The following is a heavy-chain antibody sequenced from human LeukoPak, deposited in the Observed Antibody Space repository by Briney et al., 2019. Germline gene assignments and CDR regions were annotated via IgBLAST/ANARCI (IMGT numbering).Heavy chain of an antibody. V-gene: IGHV4-39*01. J-gene: IGHJ4*02. CDR3: ARHKGRWSQGQIDY. CDR2: IYYSGST. Sequence: PSETLSLTCTVSGGSISSSSYYWGWIRQPPGKGLEWIGSIYYSGSTYYNPSLKSRVTISVDTSKNQFSLKLSSVTAADTAVYYCARHKGRWSQGQIDYWGQGTLVTVSS. D-gene: IGHD1-1*01. CDR1: GGSISSSSYY.